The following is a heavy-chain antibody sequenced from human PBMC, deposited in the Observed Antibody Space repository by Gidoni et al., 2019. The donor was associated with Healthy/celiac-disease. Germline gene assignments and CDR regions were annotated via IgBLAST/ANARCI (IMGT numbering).Heavy chain of an antibody. D-gene: IGHD3-10*01. CDR1: GYTFPSYD. V-gene: IGHV1-8*01. J-gene: IGHJ4*02. CDR3: ARGHEVFGARQFDY. CDR2: MNPNSGNT. Sequence: QVQLVQSGAAVKKPGASVKVSCKASGYTFPSYDINWVRQAPGQGLEWMGWMNPNSGNTGYAQKFQGRVTMTRNTSISTAYMELSSLRSEDTAVYYCARGHEVFGARQFDYWGQGTLVTVSS.